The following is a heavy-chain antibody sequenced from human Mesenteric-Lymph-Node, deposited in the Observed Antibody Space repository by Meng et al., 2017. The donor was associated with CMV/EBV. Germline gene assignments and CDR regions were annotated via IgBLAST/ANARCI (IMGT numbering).Heavy chain of an antibody. CDR1: GGSFSGYY. J-gene: IGHJ2*01. D-gene: IGHD3-10*01. CDR3: ARRGIVRGHSGFFDL. Sequence: SGGSFSGYYWSWIRQPPGKGLEWIGKIDHSGSTSYNPSLKSRVTISVDTSKNQFSLKLSSVTAADTALYYCARRGIVRGHSGFFDLWGRGTLVTVSS. V-gene: IGHV4-34*01. CDR2: IDHSGST.